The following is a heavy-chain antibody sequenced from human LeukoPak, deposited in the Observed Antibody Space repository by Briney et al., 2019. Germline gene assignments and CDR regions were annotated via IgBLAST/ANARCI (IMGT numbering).Heavy chain of an antibody. Sequence: ASVKASWKASGFSFSILGISWGRQAPGQGLGYLGWISASDGTTNYAQKVQDRVTMTTDTSTSTAYLELRSLRSEDTAVYYCARCGAAVTTHFSHWGQGTLVTVSS. CDR2: ISASDGTT. V-gene: IGHV1-18*01. CDR1: GFSFSILG. J-gene: IGHJ4*02. D-gene: IGHD4-17*01. CDR3: ARCGAAVTTHFSH.